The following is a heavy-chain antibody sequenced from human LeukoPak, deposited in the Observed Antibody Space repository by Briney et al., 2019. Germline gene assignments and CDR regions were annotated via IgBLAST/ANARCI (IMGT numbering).Heavy chain of an antibody. CDR2: INHSGST. D-gene: IGHD4-11*01. J-gene: IGHJ6*03. CDR1: DDSITMYY. CDR3: ARVHSNYVLDWGYYYMDV. V-gene: IGHV4-34*01. Sequence: SETLSLTCTVSDDSITMYYWTWIRQPPGKGLEWIGEINHSGSTNYNPSLKSRVTISVDTSKNQFSLKLSSVTAADTAVYYCARVHSNYVLDWGYYYMDVWGKGTTVTVSS.